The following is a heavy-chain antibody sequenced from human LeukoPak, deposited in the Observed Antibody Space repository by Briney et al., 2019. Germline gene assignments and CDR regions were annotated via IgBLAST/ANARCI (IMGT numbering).Heavy chain of an antibody. J-gene: IGHJ4*02. Sequence: GGSLRLSCAASGFTFSNYAMSWVRQAPGKGLEWVSSISGSGDSTYYADSVKGRFTISRDNSKNTLYLQMNSLRVEDTAVYYCAIGPGGLFHYWGQGTLVTVSS. CDR2: ISGSGDST. CDR3: AIGPGGLFHY. CDR1: GFTFSNYA. D-gene: IGHD4-23*01. V-gene: IGHV3-23*01.